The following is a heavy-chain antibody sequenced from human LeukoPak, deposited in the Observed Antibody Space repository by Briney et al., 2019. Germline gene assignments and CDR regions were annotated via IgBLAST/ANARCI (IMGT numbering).Heavy chain of an antibody. D-gene: IGHD1-26*01. CDR3: ARGLLYSGSFARNWFDS. CDR1: GGSIRSSYYY. Sequence: PSETLSLTCTVSGGSIRSSYYYWGWIRQPPGKGLEWIGSIYDSGSTYYNPSLKSRVTISVDTSKNQFSLKLNSVTAADTAVYYCARGLLYSGSFARNWFDSWGRGTLVTVSS. J-gene: IGHJ5*01. CDR2: IYDSGST. V-gene: IGHV4-39*01.